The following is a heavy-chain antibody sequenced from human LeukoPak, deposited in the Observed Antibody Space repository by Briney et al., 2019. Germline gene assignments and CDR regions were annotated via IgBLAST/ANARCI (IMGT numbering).Heavy chain of an antibody. CDR2: ISSNGGTT. CDR3: ARNRRGSSWADAIDI. CDR1: GFTFSSFA. D-gene: IGHD6-13*01. Sequence: GGSLRLSCAASGFTFSSFAMQWVRQAPGKGLEYVSAISSNGGTTYYANSVKGRFTISRDNSKTTLYLQMGSLRTEDTAVYYCARNRRGSSWADAIDIWGQGTMVTVSS. J-gene: IGHJ3*02. V-gene: IGHV3-64*01.